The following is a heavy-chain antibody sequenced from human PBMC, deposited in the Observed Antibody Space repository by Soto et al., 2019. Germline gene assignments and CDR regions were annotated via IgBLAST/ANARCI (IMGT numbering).Heavy chain of an antibody. V-gene: IGHV5-51*01. CDR3: ARHRIGSVTSLFDY. D-gene: IGHD2-15*01. Sequence: GESLKISCTGSGCSFTSYWIGWVRQMPGKGLEWMGIIYPCDSDTRYSPSFQGQVTISADKSISTAYLQWSSLKASDTAMYYCARHRIGSVTSLFDYWGQGTLVTVSS. J-gene: IGHJ4*02. CDR2: IYPCDSDT. CDR1: GCSFTSYW.